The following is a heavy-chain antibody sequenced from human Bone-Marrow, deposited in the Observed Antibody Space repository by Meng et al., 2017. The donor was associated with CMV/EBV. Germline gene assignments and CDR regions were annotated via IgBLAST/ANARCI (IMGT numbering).Heavy chain of an antibody. CDR1: GGSISSSSYY. CDR2: IYYSGST. J-gene: IGHJ3*02. CDR3: ARGRGSGSYYDAFDI. Sequence: GSLRLPCTVSGGSISSSSYYWGWIRQPPGKGLEWIGSIYYSGSTYYNPSLKSRVTISVDTSKNQFSLKLSSVTAADTAVYYCARGRGSGSYYDAFDIWGQGTMVTVSS. V-gene: IGHV4-39*07. D-gene: IGHD3-10*01.